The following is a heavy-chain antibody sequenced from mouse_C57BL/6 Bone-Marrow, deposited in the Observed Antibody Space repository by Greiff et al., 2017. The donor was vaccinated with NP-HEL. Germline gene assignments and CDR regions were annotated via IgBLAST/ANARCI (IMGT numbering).Heavy chain of an antibody. CDR2: IYHGSGNT. V-gene: IGHV1-76*01. Sequence: QVQLQQSGAELVRPGASVRLSCTASGYTFTDYYINWVQQRPGQGLEWIARIYHGSGNTSYNEKFKGKATLTAEKSYSTAYMQISSLTAEDSAVYFCARCYYGRGYYFDYWGQGTTLTVSS. CDR1: GYTFTDYY. CDR3: ARCYYGRGYYFDY. J-gene: IGHJ2*01. D-gene: IGHD1-1*01.